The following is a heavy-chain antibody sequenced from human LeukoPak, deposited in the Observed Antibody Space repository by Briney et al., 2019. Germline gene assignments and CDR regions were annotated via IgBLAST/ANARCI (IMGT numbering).Heavy chain of an antibody. CDR3: ARDRLRGVYFDY. CDR2: IYYIGST. CDR1: GGSISSYY. V-gene: IGHV4-59*01. J-gene: IGHJ4*02. Sequence: SETLSLTCTVSGGSISSYYWSWIRQPPGKGLEWIGYIYYIGSTNYNPSLKSRVTISVDTSKNQFSLKLSSVTAADTAVYYCARDRLRGVYFDYWGQGTLVTVSS. D-gene: IGHD3-10*01.